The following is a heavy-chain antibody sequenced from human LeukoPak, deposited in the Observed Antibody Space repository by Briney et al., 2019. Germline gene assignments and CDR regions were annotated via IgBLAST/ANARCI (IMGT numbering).Heavy chain of an antibody. CDR2: IRYDGSNK. V-gene: IGHV3-30*02. CDR3: AKDGGATTTYYFGY. Sequence: PGGSLRLSCAASGFTFSSYGMHWVRQAPGKGLEWVAFIRYDGSNKYYADSVKGRFTISRDNSKNTLYLQMNSLRGEDTAVYYCAKDGGATTTYYFGYWGQGTLVTVSS. CDR1: GFTFSSYG. D-gene: IGHD1-26*01. J-gene: IGHJ4*02.